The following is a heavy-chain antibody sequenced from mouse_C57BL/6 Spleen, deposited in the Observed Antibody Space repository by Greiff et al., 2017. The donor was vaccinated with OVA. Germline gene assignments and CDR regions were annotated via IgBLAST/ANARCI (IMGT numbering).Heavy chain of an antibody. CDR3: TRDGRDAMDY. CDR1: GFTFSSYA. Sequence: EVKVVESGEGLVKPGGSLKLSCAASGFTFSSYAMSWVRQTPEQRLEWVAYISSGADYIYSEDTVQGRFTISRDTARNTLYLQMSSLKSEDTARYYCTRDGRDAMDYWGQGTSVTVSS. J-gene: IGHJ4*01. D-gene: IGHD2-3*01. CDR2: ISSGADYI. V-gene: IGHV5-9-1*02.